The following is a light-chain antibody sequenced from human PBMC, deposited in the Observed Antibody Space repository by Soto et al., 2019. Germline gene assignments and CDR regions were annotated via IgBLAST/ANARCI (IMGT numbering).Light chain of an antibody. Sequence: DIQMTQSPSTLSASVGDRVTITCRASQSINSWLAWYQQKPGMAPKLLIYKASSLKSGVPSRFSGSGSGPEFTLTISSLQPDDFATYYCQQYNSYPLAFGGGIKVEIK. J-gene: IGKJ4*01. CDR2: KAS. CDR1: QSINSW. CDR3: QQYNSYPLA. V-gene: IGKV1-5*03.